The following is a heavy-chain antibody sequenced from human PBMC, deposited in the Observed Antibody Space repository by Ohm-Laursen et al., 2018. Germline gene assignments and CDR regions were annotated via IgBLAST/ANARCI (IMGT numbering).Heavy chain of an antibody. Sequence: SVKVSCKISGFTFTSSAVQWVRQARGQRLEWIGWIVVGSGNTNYAQKFQERVTITRDMSTSTAYMELSSLRSEDTAVYYCAAQRTDNYYYYYGMDVWGQGTTVTVSS. CDR3: AAQRTDNYYYYYGMDV. J-gene: IGHJ6*02. CDR1: GFTFTSSA. CDR2: IVVGSGNT. V-gene: IGHV1-58*01. D-gene: IGHD1-1*01.